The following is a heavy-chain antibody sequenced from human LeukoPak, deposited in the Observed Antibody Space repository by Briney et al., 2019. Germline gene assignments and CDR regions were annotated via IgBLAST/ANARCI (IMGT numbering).Heavy chain of an antibody. CDR3: AARGYSYGFDY. CDR2: INHSGST. D-gene: IGHD5-18*01. V-gene: IGHV4-34*01. Sequence: SETLSLTCAVYGGSFSGHYWSWIRQPPGKGLEWIGEINHSGSTNYNPSLKSRVTISVDTSKNQFSLKLSSVTAADTAVYYCAARGYSYGFDYWGQGTLVTVSS. J-gene: IGHJ4*02. CDR1: GGSFSGHY.